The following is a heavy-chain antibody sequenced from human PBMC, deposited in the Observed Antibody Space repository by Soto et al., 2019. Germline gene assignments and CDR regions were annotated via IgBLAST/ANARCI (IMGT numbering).Heavy chain of an antibody. D-gene: IGHD4-17*01. CDR1: GDTISTGGYT. V-gene: IGHV4-61*08. CDR2: IYYSGST. CDR3: ARFRPLGDYDALWYYYYGMDV. Sequence: SETLSLTCDVSGDTISTGGYTWAWIRQPPGKGLEWIGYIYYSGSTNYNPSLKSRVTISVDTSKNQFSLKLSSVTAADTAVYYGARFRPLGDYDALWYYYYGMDVGGQGTRVTVSS. J-gene: IGHJ6*02.